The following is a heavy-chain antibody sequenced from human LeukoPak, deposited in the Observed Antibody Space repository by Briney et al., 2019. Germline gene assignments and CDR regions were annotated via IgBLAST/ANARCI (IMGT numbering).Heavy chain of an antibody. D-gene: IGHD3-22*01. CDR2: ISYDGSNK. Sequence: GRSLRLSCAASGFTFSSYGMHWVRQAPGKGLEWVAVISYDGSNKYYADSVKGRFTISRDNSKNTLYLQMGSLRAEDMAVYYCARGLIRGYYYDSSGYYFDYWGQGTLVTVSS. V-gene: IGHV3-30*03. J-gene: IGHJ4*02. CDR3: ARGLIRGYYYDSSGYYFDY. CDR1: GFTFSSYG.